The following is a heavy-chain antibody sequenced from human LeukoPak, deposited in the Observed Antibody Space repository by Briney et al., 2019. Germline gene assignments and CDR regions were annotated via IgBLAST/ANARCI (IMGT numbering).Heavy chain of an antibody. CDR1: GYTFTSYY. CDR2: INPSGGST. Sequence: APVMVSCKASGYTFTSYYMPWVRPAHGKRLEWMGIINPSGGSTSYAQKFQGRVTMTRDMSTSTVYMELSSLRSEDTAVYYCARGRTMVGPDDYWGQGTLVTVSS. V-gene: IGHV1-46*01. CDR3: ARGRTMVGPDDY. D-gene: IGHD3-10*02. J-gene: IGHJ4*02.